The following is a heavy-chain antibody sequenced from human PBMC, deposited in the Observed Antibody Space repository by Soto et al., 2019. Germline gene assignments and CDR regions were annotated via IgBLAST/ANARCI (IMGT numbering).Heavy chain of an antibody. V-gene: IGHV1-2*02. J-gene: IGHJ5*02. D-gene: IGHD3-22*01. CDR2: INPNSGGT. CDR3: ARVKCSGYHNWFDP. Sequence: ASVKVSCKASGYTFTGYYMHWVRQAPGQGLEWMGWINPNSGGTNYAQKLQGRVTMTTDTSTSTAYMELRSLRSDDTAVYYCARVKCSGYHNWFDPWGQGTLVTVSS. CDR1: GYTFTGYY.